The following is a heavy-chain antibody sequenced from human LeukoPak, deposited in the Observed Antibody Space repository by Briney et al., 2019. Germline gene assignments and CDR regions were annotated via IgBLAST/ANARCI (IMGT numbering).Heavy chain of an antibody. V-gene: IGHV3-11*01. Sequence: AGSLRLSCAASGFTFNDYYMSWIRQAPGKGLEWLSYINISGTNTHYAGSVKGRFTISRDNAKKSLYLEMNNLRAEDTAVYYCATDGAGFDTWGQGVLVTVSS. CDR1: GFTFNDYY. J-gene: IGHJ5*02. CDR2: INISGTNT. CDR3: ATDGAGFDT.